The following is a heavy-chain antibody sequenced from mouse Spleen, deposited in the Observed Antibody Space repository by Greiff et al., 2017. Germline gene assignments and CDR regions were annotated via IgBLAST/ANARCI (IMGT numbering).Heavy chain of an antibody. CDR1: GYTFTDYE. Sequence: VKLVESGAELVRPGASVTLSCKASGYTFTDYEMHWVKQTPVHGLEWIGAIDPETGGTAYNQKFKGKATFSVDRSSSTVYMVLNSLTSEDPAVYYCGRSGYDDEGYAMDYWGQGTSVTVSS. J-gene: IGHJ4*01. V-gene: IGHV1-15*01. D-gene: IGHD2-2*01. CDR3: GRSGYDDEGYAMDY. CDR2: IDPETGGT.